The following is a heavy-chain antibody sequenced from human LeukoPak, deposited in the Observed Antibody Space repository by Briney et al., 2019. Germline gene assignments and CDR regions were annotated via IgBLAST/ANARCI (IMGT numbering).Heavy chain of an antibody. CDR3: ASRVGATQRFDY. J-gene: IGHJ4*02. CDR2: IIPIFGTA. D-gene: IGHD1-26*01. V-gene: IGHV1-69*13. CDR1: GGTFSSYA. Sequence: GASVKVSCKASGGTFSSYAISWVRQAPGQGLEWMGGIIPIFGTANYAQKFQGRVTITADESTSTAYMELSSLRSEDTAVYYCASRVGATQRFDYWGQGTLVTVSS.